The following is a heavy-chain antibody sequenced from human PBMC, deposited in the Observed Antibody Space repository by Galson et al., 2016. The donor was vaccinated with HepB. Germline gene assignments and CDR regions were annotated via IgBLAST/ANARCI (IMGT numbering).Heavy chain of an antibody. D-gene: IGHD4-17*01. V-gene: IGHV3-7*01. CDR3: AREGLSDYGDYKYYYYALDV. CDR2: IKQDGSEK. CDR1: GFTFSSCW. Sequence: SLRLSCAASGFTFSSCWMTWVRQAPGKGPEWVANIKQDGSEKYYVDSVKGRFTISRDNAKNSLYLQMNSLRAEDTAVYYCAREGLSDYGDYKYYYYALDVWGQGTTVTVSS. J-gene: IGHJ6*02.